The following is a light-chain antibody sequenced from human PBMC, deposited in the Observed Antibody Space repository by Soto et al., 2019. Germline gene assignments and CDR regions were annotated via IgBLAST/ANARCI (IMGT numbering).Light chain of an antibody. V-gene: IGKV1-5*01. CDR2: DAS. CDR1: QSISSW. J-gene: IGKJ1*01. Sequence: DIQMTQSPSTLSASVGDRVSMTCRASQSISSWLAWYQQKPGKAPKLLIYDASNLESGVPSRFSGSGSGTEFTLTISSLQPDDFATYYCQQYKSYSPTFGQGTKVDI. CDR3: QQYKSYSPT.